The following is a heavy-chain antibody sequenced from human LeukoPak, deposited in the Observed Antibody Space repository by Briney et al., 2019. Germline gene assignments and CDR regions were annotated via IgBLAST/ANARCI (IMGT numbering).Heavy chain of an antibody. CDR2: IRIKAYGGTT. V-gene: IGHV3-49*03. J-gene: IGHJ4*02. CDR1: GFTFGEYA. CDR3: TRSYTYYYDSSGCRAFDY. Sequence: PGGSLRLSCTGSGFTFGEYAMSWFRQAPGKGLEWVGFIRIKAYGGTTEYAASVKGRFTISRDDSKSIAYMQMNSLKTEDTAVYYCTRSYTYYYDSSGCRAFDYWGQGTLVTVSS. D-gene: IGHD3-22*01.